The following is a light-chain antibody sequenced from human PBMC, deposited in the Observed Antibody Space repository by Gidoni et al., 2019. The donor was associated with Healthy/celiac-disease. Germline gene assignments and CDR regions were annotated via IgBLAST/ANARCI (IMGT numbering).Light chain of an antibody. J-gene: IGLJ1*01. CDR3: SSYTSSSAQV. CDR2: EVS. Sequence: QSALTQPASVSGPPGQSITISCTGTSSDVGGFNYVSWYQRHPGKAPKLMIFEVSNRPSGVSNRFSGSKSGNTASLTISGLQAEDEADYYCSSYTSSSAQVFGTGTKVTVL. CDR1: SSDVGGFNY. V-gene: IGLV2-14*01.